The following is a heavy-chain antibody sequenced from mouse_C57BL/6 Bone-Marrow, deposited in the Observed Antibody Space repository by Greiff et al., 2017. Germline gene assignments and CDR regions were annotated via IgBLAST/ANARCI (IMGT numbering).Heavy chain of an antibody. CDR2: VYPRSGNT. CDR1: GYPFTSYG. Sequence: QVQLQQSGAELARPGASVKLSCKASGYPFTSYGISWVKQRTGQGLEWIGEVYPRSGNTYYNEKFKGKATLTADKSSSTAYMELRSLTSKDSAVYFCARKGAKFITTVARDYWGQGTTLTVSS. CDR3: ARKGAKFITTVARDY. J-gene: IGHJ2*01. V-gene: IGHV1-81*01. D-gene: IGHD1-1*01.